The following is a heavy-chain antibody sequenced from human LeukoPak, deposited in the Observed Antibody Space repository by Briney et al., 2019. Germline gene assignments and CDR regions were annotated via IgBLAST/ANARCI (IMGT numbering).Heavy chain of an antibody. CDR2: IKEDGSEK. J-gene: IGHJ3*02. CDR1: GFTFSSYW. CDR3: ARDSHSCRGCAFDI. Sequence: GGSLRLSCAASGFTFSSYWMSWVRQAPGKGLEWVANIKEDGSEKYYVDSVKGRFTISRDNAKNSLYLQMSSLRAEDTALYYCARDSHSCRGCAFDIWGQGTMVSVSS. D-gene: IGHD1-26*01. V-gene: IGHV3-7*01.